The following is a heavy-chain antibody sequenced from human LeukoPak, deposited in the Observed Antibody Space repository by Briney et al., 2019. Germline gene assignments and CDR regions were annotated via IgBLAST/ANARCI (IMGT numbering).Heavy chain of an antibody. CDR3: ARERGRAYYLDY. Sequence: SETLSLTCSVSGGSINSGGYSWSWIRQPPGKGLEWIGDIYRSGSTFYNLSLQRRLTISLDRSKNELSLTLTSVTAADTAVYYCARERGRAYYLDYWGRGILVIVSS. J-gene: IGHJ4*02. V-gene: IGHV4-30-2*01. D-gene: IGHD3-10*01. CDR1: GGSINSGGYS. CDR2: IYRSGST.